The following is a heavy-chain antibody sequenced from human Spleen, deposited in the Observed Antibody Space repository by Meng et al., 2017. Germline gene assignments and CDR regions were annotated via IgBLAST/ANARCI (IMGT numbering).Heavy chain of an antibody. Sequence: ASVKVSCKASGYSFTAYYMHWVRQAPGQGLEWMGWINPNSGGTNYAQKFQGRVTITTDESTSTAYMELSSLRSEDTAVYYCARGYGSGSYYTYYYYYGTDVWGQGTTVTVSS. CDR2: INPNSGGT. V-gene: IGHV1-2*02. CDR3: ARGYGSGSYYTYYYYYGTDV. D-gene: IGHD3-10*01. J-gene: IGHJ6*02. CDR1: GYSFTAYY.